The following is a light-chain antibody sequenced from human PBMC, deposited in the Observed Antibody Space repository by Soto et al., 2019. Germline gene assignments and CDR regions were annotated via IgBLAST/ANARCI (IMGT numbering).Light chain of an antibody. CDR3: QQYNGYPLT. CDR2: KAS. CDR1: QSISSW. V-gene: IGKV1-5*03. J-gene: IGKJ4*01. Sequence: DIPMTQSPSTLSASVGDRVTITCRASQSISSWLAWYQQKPGKAPKVLIYKASSLESAVPSRFSGSGSGTEFTLTISSLQPDDFATYYCQQYNGYPLTFGGGTKVEIK.